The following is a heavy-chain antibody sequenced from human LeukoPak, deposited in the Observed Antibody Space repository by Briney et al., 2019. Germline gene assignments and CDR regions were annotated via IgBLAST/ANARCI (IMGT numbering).Heavy chain of an antibody. CDR2: INHSGST. Sequence: SETLSLTCAVYGGSFSGYYWSWIRPPPGKGLEWIGEINHSGSTNYNPSLKSRVTISVDTSKNQFSLKLSSVTAADTAVYYCARGHYSSSWYLDWFDPWGQGTLVTVSS. CDR3: ARGHYSSSWYLDWFDP. D-gene: IGHD6-13*01. CDR1: GGSFSGYY. J-gene: IGHJ5*02. V-gene: IGHV4-34*01.